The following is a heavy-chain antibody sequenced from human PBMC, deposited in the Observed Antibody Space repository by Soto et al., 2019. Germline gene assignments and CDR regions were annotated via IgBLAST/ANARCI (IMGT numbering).Heavy chain of an antibody. J-gene: IGHJ4*02. CDR2: INPNSGGT. V-gene: IGHV1-2*02. CDR3: AIVDIVLVPAANRLFDY. CDR1: GYTFTGYY. Sequence: ASVKVSCKASGYTFTGYYMHWVRQAPGQGLEWMGWINPNSGGTNYAQKFQGRVTMTREKSISTAYMELSRLRSDDTAVYYCAIVDIVLVPAANRLFDYWGQGTLVTVSS. D-gene: IGHD2-2*03.